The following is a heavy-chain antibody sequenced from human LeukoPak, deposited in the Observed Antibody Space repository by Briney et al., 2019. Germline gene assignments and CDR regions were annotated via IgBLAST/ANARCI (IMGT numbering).Heavy chain of an antibody. D-gene: IGHD2-2*01. CDR2: INHSGST. CDR1: GVSFSGYY. CDR3: ARVHCSSTSCYSWFDP. Sequence: AETLSLTCAVYGVSFSGYYWSWIRQPPGKGLEWIGEINHSGSTNYNPSLTSRVTISVDTSKNQFSLKLSSVTAADTAVYYCARVHCSSTSCYSWFDPWGQGTLVTVSS. J-gene: IGHJ5*02. V-gene: IGHV4-34*01.